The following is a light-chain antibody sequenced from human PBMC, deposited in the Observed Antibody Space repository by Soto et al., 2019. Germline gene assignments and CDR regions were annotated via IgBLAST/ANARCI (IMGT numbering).Light chain of an antibody. CDR3: QQYNIWPLT. CDR1: QSVSSN. CDR2: GTS. J-gene: IGKJ4*01. Sequence: EIVVTQSPATLSVSPGERATLSCRASQSVSSNLAWYQQKPGQAPRLLIYGTSTRATGIPARFSGTGSGTEFTLTISSLQSEDFTVYYCQQYNIWPLTFGGGTKVDIK. V-gene: IGKV3-15*01.